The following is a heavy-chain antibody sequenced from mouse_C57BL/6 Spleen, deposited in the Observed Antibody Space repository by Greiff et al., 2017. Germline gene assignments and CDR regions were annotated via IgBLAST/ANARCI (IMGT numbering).Heavy chain of an antibody. V-gene: IGHV1-22*01. J-gene: IGHJ1*03. CDR3: ATSTVVATRWYFDV. D-gene: IGHD1-1*01. CDR1: GYTFTDYN. Sequence: EVHLVESGPELVKPGASVKMSCKASGYTFTDYNMHWVKQSHGKSLEWIGYINPNNGGTSYNQKFKGKATLTVNKSSSTAYMELRSLTSEDSAVYYCATSTVVATRWYFDVWGTGTTVTVSS. CDR2: INPNNGGT.